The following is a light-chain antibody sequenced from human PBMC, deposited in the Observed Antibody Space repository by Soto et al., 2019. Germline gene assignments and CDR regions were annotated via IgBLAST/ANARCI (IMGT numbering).Light chain of an antibody. V-gene: IGKV3-15*01. CDR1: QSVGTN. J-gene: IGKJ1*01. Sequence: EIVMTQSPATLYVYPGERATLSCRASQSVGTNLAWYQQKPGQAPRLLIYAASTGAAGLPHRFSGSGSGTEFTLTITSLQSEDFVVYLCQQYDQWPPLTFGQGTKVDIK. CDR3: QQYDQWPPLT. CDR2: AAS.